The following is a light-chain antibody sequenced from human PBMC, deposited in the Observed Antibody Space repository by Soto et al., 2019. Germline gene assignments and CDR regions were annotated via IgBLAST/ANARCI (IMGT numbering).Light chain of an antibody. J-gene: IGLJ1*01. Sequence: QSVLTQPPSVSAAPGQKVTIPCSGSTSNIGNNYVSWYQQLPGTAPKVLIYDSTKRPSGIPDRFSGSKSGTSATLGITGLQTGDEADYYCGTWDTSLNGFVFGTGTKVTVL. V-gene: IGLV1-51*01. CDR3: GTWDTSLNGFV. CDR2: DST. CDR1: TSNIGNNY.